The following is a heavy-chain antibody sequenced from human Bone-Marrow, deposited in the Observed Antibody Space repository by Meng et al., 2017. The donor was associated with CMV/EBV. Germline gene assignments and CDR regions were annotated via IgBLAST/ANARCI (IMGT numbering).Heavy chain of an antibody. Sequence: SVKVSCKASGGTFSSYAISWVRQAPGQGLERMGGIIPIFGTANYAQKFQGRVTITTDESTSTAYMELSSLRSEDTAVYYCARTPGPGYDFWSGPDYWGQGTLVTVSS. V-gene: IGHV1-69*05. CDR3: ARTPGPGYDFWSGPDY. CDR1: GGTFSSYA. J-gene: IGHJ4*02. CDR2: IIPIFGTA. D-gene: IGHD3-3*01.